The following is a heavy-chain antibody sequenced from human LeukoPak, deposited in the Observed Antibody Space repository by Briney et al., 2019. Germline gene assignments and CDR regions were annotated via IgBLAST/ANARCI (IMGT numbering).Heavy chain of an antibody. CDR1: GGSFSGYY. CDR3: ARDSLYYYYYYMDV. Sequence: PSETLSLTCAVYGGSFSGYYWSWIRQPPGKGLEWIGEINHSGSTYYNPSLKSRVTISVDTSKNQFSLKLSSVTAADTAVYYCARDSLYYYYYYMDVWGKGTTVTVSS. V-gene: IGHV4-34*01. CDR2: INHSGST. J-gene: IGHJ6*03. D-gene: IGHD2-15*01.